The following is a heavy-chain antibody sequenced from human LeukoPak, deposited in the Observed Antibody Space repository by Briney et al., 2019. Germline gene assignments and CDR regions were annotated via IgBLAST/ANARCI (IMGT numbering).Heavy chain of an antibody. CDR2: IYHGGST. Sequence: PSETLSLTCAVSRGSISSSNWWSWVRQPPGKGLEWIGEIYHGGSTNYNPSLKSRVIISVDKSKNQFSLKLSSVTAADTAVYYCARSGGLVRVIGAFDIWGQGTMVTVSS. D-gene: IGHD6-19*01. V-gene: IGHV4-4*02. CDR1: RGSISSSNW. J-gene: IGHJ3*02. CDR3: ARSGGLVRVIGAFDI.